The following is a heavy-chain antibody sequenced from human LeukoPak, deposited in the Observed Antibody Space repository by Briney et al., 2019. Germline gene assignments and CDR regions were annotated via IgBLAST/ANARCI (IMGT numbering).Heavy chain of an antibody. D-gene: IGHD3-16*01. Sequence: PSETLSLTCTVSGDSISSDISYWSWIRQPAGKELEWIGRVSISGGTNYNPSLKSRVTMSVDTSKNQFSLKLSSVTAADTAVYYCARAITIGGLFDYWGQGTLVTVSS. V-gene: IGHV4-61*02. CDR2: VSISGGT. J-gene: IGHJ4*02. CDR3: ARAITIGGLFDY. CDR1: GDSISSDISY.